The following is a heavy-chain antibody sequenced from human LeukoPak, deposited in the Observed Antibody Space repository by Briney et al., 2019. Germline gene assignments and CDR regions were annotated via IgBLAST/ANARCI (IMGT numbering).Heavy chain of an antibody. V-gene: IGHV4-4*02. J-gene: IGHJ3*02. D-gene: IGHD2-2*01. Sequence: SETLSLTCAVSGGSISSSNWRSWVRQPPGKGLEWIGEIYHSGSTNYNPSLKSRVTISVDKSKNQFSLKLSSVTAADTAVYYCARVGYCSSTSCTDAFDIWGQGTMVTVSS. CDR3: ARVGYCSSTSCTDAFDI. CDR2: IYHSGST. CDR1: GGSISSSNW.